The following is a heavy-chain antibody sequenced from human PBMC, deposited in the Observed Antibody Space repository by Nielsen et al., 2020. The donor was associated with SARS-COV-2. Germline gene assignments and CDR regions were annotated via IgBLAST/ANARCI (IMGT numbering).Heavy chain of an antibody. D-gene: IGHD1-7*01. Sequence: GESLKISCVGSGFTFSSYGMTWFRQAPGKGLEWVAVISHDGSNKYYADSVKGRFTISRDSSKNTLYLQMNSLRAEDTAVYYCAKDLYDWNYGIDYWGQGTLVTVSS. CDR2: ISHDGSNK. CDR1: GFTFSSYG. V-gene: IGHV3-30*18. CDR3: AKDLYDWNYGIDY. J-gene: IGHJ4*02.